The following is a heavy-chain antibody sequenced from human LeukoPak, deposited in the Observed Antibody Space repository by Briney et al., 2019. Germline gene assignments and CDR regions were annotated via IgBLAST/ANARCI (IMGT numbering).Heavy chain of an antibody. J-gene: IGHJ6*02. D-gene: IGHD2-15*01. V-gene: IGHV3-33*01. Sequence: GGSLRLSCAASGFTFSSYGMHWVRQAPGKGLEWVAVIWYDGSNKYYADSVKGRFTISRDNSKNTLYLQMNSLRAEDTAVYYCASSGGSWSMDVWGQGTTVTVSS. CDR3: ASSGGSWSMDV. CDR1: GFTFSSYG. CDR2: IWYDGSNK.